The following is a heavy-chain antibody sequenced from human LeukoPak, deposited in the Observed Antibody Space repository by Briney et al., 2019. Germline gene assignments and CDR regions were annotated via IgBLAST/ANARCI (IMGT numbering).Heavy chain of an antibody. J-gene: IGHJ5*02. Sequence: SETLSLTCAVSGGSISSSNWWSWVRQPPGKGLEWIGEIYHSGSTNYNPSLKSRVTISVDKSKNQFSLKLSSVTAADTAVYYCARHGLLYGSGKRWFDPWGQGTLVTVSS. CDR1: GGSISSSNW. V-gene: IGHV4-4*02. CDR2: IYHSGST. D-gene: IGHD3-10*01. CDR3: ARHGLLYGSGKRWFDP.